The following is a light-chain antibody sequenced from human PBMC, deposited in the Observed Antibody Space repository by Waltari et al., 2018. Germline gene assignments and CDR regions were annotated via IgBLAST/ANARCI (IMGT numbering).Light chain of an antibody. CDR3: QQRCNWPPLT. V-gene: IGKV3-11*01. CDR2: DAS. J-gene: IGKJ4*01. CDR1: QSVSTY. Sequence: EVVLTQSPVTLSLSPGEKATLSCRASQSVSTYLAWYQQKPGRVPRLLIYDASHRATRIPARFSGRGAWTGFPLPISRPEPEDFAVYYCQQRCNWPPLTFGRGTQVEIK.